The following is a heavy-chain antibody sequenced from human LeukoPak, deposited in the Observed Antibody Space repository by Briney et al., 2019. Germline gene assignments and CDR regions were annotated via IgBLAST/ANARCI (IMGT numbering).Heavy chain of an antibody. CDR3: ARDQVTYYYDSSGYFFDY. J-gene: IGHJ4*02. Sequence: RGSLRLSCAASGFTLDDYTMHWVRHVPGEGLGWVSFISWDGSSTYYVDSVKGRFTISRDNAKNSLYLQMNSLRAEDTAVYYCARDQVTYYYDSSGYFFDYWGQGTLVTVSS. V-gene: IGHV3-43*01. CDR2: ISWDGSST. CDR1: GFTLDDYT. D-gene: IGHD3-22*01.